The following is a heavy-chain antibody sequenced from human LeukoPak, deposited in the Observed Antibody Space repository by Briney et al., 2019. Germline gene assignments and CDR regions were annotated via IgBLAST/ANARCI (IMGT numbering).Heavy chain of an antibody. V-gene: IGHV4-31*03. D-gene: IGHD2-2*01. J-gene: IGHJ6*04. CDR1: GGSISSGGYY. CDR3: ARGDCSSTSCYAGSDENYGMDV. CDR2: IYYSGST. Sequence: SETLSLTCTVSGGSISSGGYYWSWIRQHPGKGLEWIGYIYYSGSTYYNPSLKSRVTISVDTSKNQFSLKLSSVTAADTAVYYCARGDCSSTSCYAGSDENYGMDVWGKGTTVTVSS.